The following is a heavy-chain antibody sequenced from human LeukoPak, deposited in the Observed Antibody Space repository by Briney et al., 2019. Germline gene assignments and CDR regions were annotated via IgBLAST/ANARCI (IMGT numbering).Heavy chain of an antibody. CDR1: GSTFSSYT. Sequence: GGSLRLSCAASGSTFSSYTMNWVRQAPGKGLVWVSRINNDGSSTSYADSVQGRFTISRDNAKNTLYLQMNSLRAEDTALYYCARVARGDYYYYYMDVWGKGTTVTVSS. D-gene: IGHD3-10*01. CDR3: ARVARGDYYYYYMDV. J-gene: IGHJ6*03. V-gene: IGHV3-74*01. CDR2: INNDGSST.